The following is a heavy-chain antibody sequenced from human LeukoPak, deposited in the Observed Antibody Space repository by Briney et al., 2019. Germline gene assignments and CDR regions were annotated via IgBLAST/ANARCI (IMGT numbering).Heavy chain of an antibody. D-gene: IGHD3-22*01. CDR1: GFTFSSYA. J-gene: IGHJ4*02. CDR3: ARGGYYYPFDY. V-gene: IGHV3-23*01. CDR2: ISGSGGST. Sequence: GGSLRLSCAASGFTFSSYAMSWVRQAPGKGLEWVSAISGSGGSTYYADSVKGRFTISRDNFKNTLYLQMNSLRAEDTAVYYCARGGYYYPFDYWGQGTLVTVSS.